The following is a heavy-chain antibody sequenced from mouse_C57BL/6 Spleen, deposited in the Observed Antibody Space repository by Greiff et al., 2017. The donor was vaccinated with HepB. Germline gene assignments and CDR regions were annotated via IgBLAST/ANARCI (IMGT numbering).Heavy chain of an antibody. CDR2: IYPGSGST. CDR3: ARGGVTTVVPHYYAMDD. Sequence: QVQLQQPGAELVKPGASVKMSCKASGYTFTSYWITWVKQRPGQGLEWIGDIYPGSGSTNYNEKFKSKATLTVDTSSSTAYMQLSSLTSEDSAVYYCARGGVTTVVPHYYAMDDWGQGTSVTVSS. CDR1: GYTFTSYW. V-gene: IGHV1-55*01. D-gene: IGHD1-1*01. J-gene: IGHJ4*01.